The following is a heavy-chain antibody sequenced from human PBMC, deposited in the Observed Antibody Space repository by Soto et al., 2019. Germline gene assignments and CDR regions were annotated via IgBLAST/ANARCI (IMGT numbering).Heavy chain of an antibody. CDR2: IWYDGSNK. CDR3: AREGRDGYNSVDY. V-gene: IGHV3-33*01. CDR1: GFTFSSYG. Sequence: SGGSLRLSCAASGFTFSSYGMHWVRQAPGKGLEWVAVIWYDGSNKYYADSVKGRFTISRDNSKNTLYLQMNSLRAEDTAVYYCAREGRDGYNSVDYWGQGTLVTVSS. D-gene: IGHD5-12*01. J-gene: IGHJ4*02.